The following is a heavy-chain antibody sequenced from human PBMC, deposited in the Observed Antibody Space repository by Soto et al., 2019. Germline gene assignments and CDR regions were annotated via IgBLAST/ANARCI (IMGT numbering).Heavy chain of an antibody. CDR1: GFTFSSYG. J-gene: IGHJ4*02. D-gene: IGHD6-6*01. CDR2: ISYDGSNK. V-gene: IGHV3-30*18. CDR3: AKDQIAARLDY. Sequence: GSLRLSCAASGFTFSSYGMHWVRQAPGKGLEWVAVISYDGSNKYYADSVKGRFTISRDNSKNTLYLQMYSLRAEDTAVYYCAKDQIAARLDYWGQGTLVTVSS.